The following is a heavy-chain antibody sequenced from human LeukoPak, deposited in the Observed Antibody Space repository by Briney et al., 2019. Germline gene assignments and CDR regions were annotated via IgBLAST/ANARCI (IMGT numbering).Heavy chain of an antibody. J-gene: IGHJ4*02. CDR1: GGSFSGYY. CDR3: ARRYFGSGSYPFDY. Sequence: SETLSLTCGVYGGSFSGYYWSWIRQPPGKGLEWIGEINQSGSTNYNPSLKSRVTISVDSSKNQFSLKLTSVTAADTAVYYCARRYFGSGSYPFDYWGQGTLVTVSS. V-gene: IGHV4-34*01. CDR2: INQSGST. D-gene: IGHD3-10*01.